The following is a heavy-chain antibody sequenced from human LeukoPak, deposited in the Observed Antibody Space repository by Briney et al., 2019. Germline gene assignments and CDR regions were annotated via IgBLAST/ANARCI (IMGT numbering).Heavy chain of an antibody. Sequence: ASVKVSCKASGYTFTSYAMNWVRQAPGQGLEWMGWINTNTGNPTYAQGFTGRFVFSLDTSVSTAYLQISSLKAEDTAVYYCAREDSSGWYFSDYYYYYMDVWGKGTTVTVSS. V-gene: IGHV7-4-1*02. CDR2: INTNTGNP. CDR1: GYTFTSYA. CDR3: AREDSSGWYFSDYYYYYMDV. D-gene: IGHD6-19*01. J-gene: IGHJ6*03.